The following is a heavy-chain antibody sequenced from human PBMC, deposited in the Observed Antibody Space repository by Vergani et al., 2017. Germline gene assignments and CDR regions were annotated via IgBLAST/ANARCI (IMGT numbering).Heavy chain of an antibody. D-gene: IGHD1-26*01. CDR2: ISGSGGST. Sequence: EVQLLESGGGLVQPGGSLRLSCAASGFTFSSYAMSWVRQAPGKGLEWVSAISGSGGSTYYADSVKGRFTISRDNSKTTLYLQMNSLRAEDTAVYYCAKDSLWGSYPPTXFDYWGQGTLVTVSS. J-gene: IGHJ4*02. CDR1: GFTFSSYA. V-gene: IGHV3-23*01. CDR3: AKDSLWGSYPPTXFDY.